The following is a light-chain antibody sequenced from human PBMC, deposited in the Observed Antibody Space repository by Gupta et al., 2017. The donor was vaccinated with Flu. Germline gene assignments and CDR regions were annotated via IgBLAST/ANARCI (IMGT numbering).Light chain of an antibody. CDR1: QSVSSSY. CDR3: QQYGSSPLT. CDR2: GAS. J-gene: IGKJ4*01. Sequence: GPLSLSPGERATLSCRASQSVSSSYLAWYQQKPGQAHRLLIYGASSRATGIPDMFSGSGSGTDFTLTISRLEPEDFAVYYCQQYGSSPLTFGGGTKVEIK. V-gene: IGKV3-20*01.